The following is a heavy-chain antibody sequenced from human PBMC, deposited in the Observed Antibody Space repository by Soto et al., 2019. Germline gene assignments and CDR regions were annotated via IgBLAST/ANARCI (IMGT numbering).Heavy chain of an antibody. Sequence: PSETLSLTCTVSGGSISSYYWSWIRQPPGKGLEWIGHIYYTGSTNNNPSLKSRVTMAVDTSKNQFSLRLSSVTAADTALYYCARGYYDTNDAFDIWGQGTMVTVSS. V-gene: IGHV4-59*01. CDR3: ARGYYDTNDAFDI. CDR2: IYYTGST. J-gene: IGHJ3*02. CDR1: GGSISSYY. D-gene: IGHD3-22*01.